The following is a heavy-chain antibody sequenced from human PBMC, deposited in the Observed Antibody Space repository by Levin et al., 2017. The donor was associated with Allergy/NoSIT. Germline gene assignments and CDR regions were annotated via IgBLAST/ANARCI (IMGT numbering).Heavy chain of an antibody. V-gene: IGHV4-59*01. Sequence: ASETLSLTCDVSGDSFSVYYWSWIRQPPGKGLEWIGYVYYSGSANYNPSLKSRVTISVDTSKSQFSLKMSSVTAADTAVYYCARTTFRYYGSGNYYNYFDSWGQGTLVTVSS. J-gene: IGHJ4*02. CDR2: VYYSGSA. D-gene: IGHD3-10*01. CDR3: ARTTFRYYGSGNYYNYFDS. CDR1: GDSFSVYY.